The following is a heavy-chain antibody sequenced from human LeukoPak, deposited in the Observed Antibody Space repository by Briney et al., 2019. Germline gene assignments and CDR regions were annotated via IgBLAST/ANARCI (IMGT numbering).Heavy chain of an antibody. CDR1: GDSFSSNSAA. V-gene: IGHV6-1*01. D-gene: IGHD6-19*01. Sequence: SQTLSLTCAISGDSFSSNSAAWNWIRQSPSRGLEWLGRTYYRSKWYNDYAVSVKSRMTINPDTSKNQFSLQLNSVTPEDTAVYYCARGGSGITVSLFAYWGQGTLVTVSS. CDR2: TYYRSKWYN. J-gene: IGHJ4*02. CDR3: ARGGSGITVSLFAY.